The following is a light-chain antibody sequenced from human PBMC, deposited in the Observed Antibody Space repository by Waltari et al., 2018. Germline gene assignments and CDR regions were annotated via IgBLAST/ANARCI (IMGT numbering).Light chain of an antibody. CDR2: VDR. Sequence: SYILTQPPSVSVAPGQTARVTCGGNNIGTKIVHWDQQKPGQAPVPVVSVDRDRPSGIPERFSGSTSGNTATLTISRVEVEDEADYYCQVWDSITVVFGGGTKLIVL. J-gene: IGLJ2*01. V-gene: IGLV3-21*02. CDR3: QVWDSITVV. CDR1: NIGTKI.